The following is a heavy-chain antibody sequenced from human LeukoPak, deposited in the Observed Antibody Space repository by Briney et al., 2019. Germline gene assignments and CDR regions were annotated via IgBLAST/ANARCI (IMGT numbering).Heavy chain of an antibody. CDR1: VYTFTDYY. D-gene: IGHD2-2*01. CDR3: ARGGGGCSSASCSWTDYFYYMDV. CDR2: IHPYSGAR. Sequence: ASVNVSCQASVYTFTDYYIHWGRQTPGQVCELLRGIHPYSGARNYAQKFQGRVTMTRDTSICTTYLDLSRLRSDDTAVYYCARGGGGCSSASCSWTDYFYYMDVWGTGTTVTVSS. J-gene: IGHJ6*03. V-gene: IGHV1-2*02.